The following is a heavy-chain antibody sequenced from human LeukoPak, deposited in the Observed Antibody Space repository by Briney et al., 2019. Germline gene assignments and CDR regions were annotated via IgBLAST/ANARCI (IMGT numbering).Heavy chain of an antibody. CDR2: IYPGDSDT. V-gene: IGHV5-51*01. D-gene: IGHD2-2*01. CDR1: GYSFTSYW. Sequence: GESLKISCKGSGYSFTSYWIGWVRQMPGKGLEWMGIIYPGDSDTRYSPSFQGQVTISADKSISTAYLQWSSLKASDTAMYYCARHARCTSTGWCYMDVWGKGTTVTVSS. CDR3: ARHARCTSTGWCYMDV. J-gene: IGHJ6*03.